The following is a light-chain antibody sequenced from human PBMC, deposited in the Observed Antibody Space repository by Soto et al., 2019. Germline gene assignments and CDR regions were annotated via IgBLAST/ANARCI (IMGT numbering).Light chain of an antibody. CDR2: WAS. CDR1: QSVLYSSNNKNY. Sequence: IVRTQSPDSLAVSLGERATINCKSSQSVLYSSNNKNYLAWYQQKPGQPPKLLIYWASTRESGVPDRFSGSGSGTDFTLTISSLQAEDVAVYYGQQYYSPPYTFGQGTKLEIK. J-gene: IGKJ2*01. CDR3: QQYYSPPYT. V-gene: IGKV4-1*01.